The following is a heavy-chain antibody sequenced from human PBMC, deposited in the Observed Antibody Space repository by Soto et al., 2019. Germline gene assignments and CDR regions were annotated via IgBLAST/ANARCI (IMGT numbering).Heavy chain of an antibody. CDR1: GFTFSSYA. Sequence: EVQLLESGGGLVQPGGSLRLSCAASGFTFSSYAMSWVRQAPGKGLEWVSAISGSGGSTYYADSVKGRFTISRDNSKNTLYLQMNSLRAEDTAVYYCAKAEGDYVSGSHYFDYWGQGTLVTVSS. D-gene: IGHD3-10*01. V-gene: IGHV3-23*01. CDR2: ISGSGGST. J-gene: IGHJ4*02. CDR3: AKAEGDYVSGSHYFDY.